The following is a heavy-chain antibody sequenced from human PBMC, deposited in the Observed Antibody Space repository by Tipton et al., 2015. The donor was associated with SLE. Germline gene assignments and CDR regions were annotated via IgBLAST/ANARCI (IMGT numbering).Heavy chain of an antibody. D-gene: IGHD7-27*01. Sequence: TLSLTCAVYGGSFSDYYWNWIRQPPGKGLEWIGEINHSGSTNYNPSLKSRITISVGTSKNQCSLKVYSVTTADTAVYYCARLGAFDIWGQGTMVNVSS. J-gene: IGHJ3*02. V-gene: IGHV4-34*01. CDR2: INHSGST. CDR1: GGSFSDYY. CDR3: ARLGAFDI.